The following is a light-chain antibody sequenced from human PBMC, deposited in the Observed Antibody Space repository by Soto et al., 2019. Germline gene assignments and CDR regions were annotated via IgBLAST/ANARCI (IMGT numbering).Light chain of an antibody. CDR1: QSVLYSSNNKNY. J-gene: IGKJ1*01. CDR2: LAS. V-gene: IGKV4-1*01. Sequence: DIVMTQSPDSLAVSLGERATINCKSSQSVLYSSNNKNYLAWYQQKPGQPPKLLIYLASTRESGVPDRFSGSGSGTDFTLTISSLQAEDVAVYYCQQYYSTPQTFGQGTNVEIK. CDR3: QQYYSTPQT.